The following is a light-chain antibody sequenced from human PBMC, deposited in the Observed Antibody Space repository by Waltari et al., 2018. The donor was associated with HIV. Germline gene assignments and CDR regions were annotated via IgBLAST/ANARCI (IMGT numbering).Light chain of an antibody. Sequence: QSVLTQPPSASGTPGQRVTISCSGSSSNIGSNYVFWYQPLPGTAPKLFIYRNIRRPSGVPDRSSVSKSGTSGSVAISGLRSEYEGGYYGAAWNDGLRGLGFGGGTELTVL. CDR2: RNI. J-gene: IGLJ3*02. CDR1: SSNIGSNY. V-gene: IGLV1-47*01. CDR3: AAWNDGLRGLG.